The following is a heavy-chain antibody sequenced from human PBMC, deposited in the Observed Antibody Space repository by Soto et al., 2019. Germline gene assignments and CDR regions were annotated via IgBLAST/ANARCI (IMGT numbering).Heavy chain of an antibody. CDR1: GYTFSSYA. J-gene: IGHJ5*02. CDR3: ARDRILAVPAAMRAWFDP. D-gene: IGHD2-2*01. CDR2: INAGNGNT. V-gene: IGHV1-3*01. Sequence: GASVKVSCKASGYTFSSYAMHWVRQAPGQRLEWMGWINAGNGNTKYSQKFQGRVTITRDTSASTAYMELSSLRSEATAVYYCARDRILAVPAAMRAWFDPRGQGTLVTVPS.